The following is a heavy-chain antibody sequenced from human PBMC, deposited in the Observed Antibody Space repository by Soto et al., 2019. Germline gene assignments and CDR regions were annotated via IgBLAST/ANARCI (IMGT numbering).Heavy chain of an antibody. D-gene: IGHD2-15*01. CDR3: ARVKKGYCSGGSCYDAFDI. J-gene: IGHJ3*02. CDR1: GYTFTSYY. CDR2: INPSGGST. Sequence: ASVKVSCKASGYTFTSYYMHWVRQAPGQGLEWMGIINPSGGSTSYAQKFQGRVTMTRDTSTSTVYMELSSLRSEDTAVYYCARVKKGYCSGGSCYDAFDIWGQGTMVTVSS. V-gene: IGHV1-46*01.